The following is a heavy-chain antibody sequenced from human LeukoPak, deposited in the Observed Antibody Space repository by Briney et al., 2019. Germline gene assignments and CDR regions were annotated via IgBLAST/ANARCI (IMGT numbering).Heavy chain of an antibody. CDR3: ARQVEGWLRPFDY. V-gene: IGHV5-51*01. D-gene: IGHD6-19*01. CDR1: GYTFTNYW. J-gene: IGHJ4*02. Sequence: GESLKISCKGSGYTFTNYWIGWVRQMPGKGLEWMGIIYPGDSDTTYSPSFQGQVTISADKSISTAYLQWSSLKASDTATYYCARQVEGWLRPFDYWGQGALVTVSS. CDR2: IYPGDSDT.